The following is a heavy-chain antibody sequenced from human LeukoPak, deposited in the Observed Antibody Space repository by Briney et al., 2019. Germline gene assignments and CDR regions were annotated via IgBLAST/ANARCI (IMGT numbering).Heavy chain of an antibody. J-gene: IGHJ4*02. CDR3: AKDRSRENYYGSGSSPPDY. CDR1: GFTFRSHG. D-gene: IGHD3-10*01. Sequence: GRSLRLSCAASGFTFRSHGMHWVRQDPGKGLEWVAVISYDGSDKYYADSVKGRFTISRDNSKNTLYLQMNSLRAEDTAVYYCAKDRSRENYYGSGSSPPDYWGQGTLVTVAS. V-gene: IGHV3-30*18. CDR2: ISYDGSDK.